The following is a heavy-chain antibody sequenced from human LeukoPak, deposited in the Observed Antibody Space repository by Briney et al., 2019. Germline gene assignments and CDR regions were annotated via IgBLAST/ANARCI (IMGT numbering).Heavy chain of an antibody. J-gene: IGHJ6*02. CDR1: GYTFTGYY. Sequence: ASVKVSCKASGYTFTGYYMHWVRQAPGQGLEWMGWINPNSGGTNYAQKFQGWVTMTRDTSISTAYMELSRLRSDDTAVYYCARDSSGWFRTHYGTDVWGQGTTVTVSS. V-gene: IGHV1-2*04. D-gene: IGHD6-19*01. CDR3: ARDSSGWFRTHYGTDV. CDR2: INPNSGGT.